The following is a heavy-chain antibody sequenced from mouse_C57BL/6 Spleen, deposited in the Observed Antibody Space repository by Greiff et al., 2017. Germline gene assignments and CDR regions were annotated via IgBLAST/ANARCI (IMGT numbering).Heavy chain of an antibody. D-gene: IGHD2-3*01. Sequence: DVMLVESGGGLVKPGGSLKLSCAASGFTFSSYTMSWVRQTPEKRLEWVATISGGGGNTYYPDSVKGRFTISRDNAKNALYLQMSSLRSEDTALYYCARHGGYYVYWYFDVWGTGTTVTVSS. V-gene: IGHV5-9*01. CDR1: GFTFSSYT. J-gene: IGHJ1*03. CDR3: ARHGGYYVYWYFDV. CDR2: ISGGGGNT.